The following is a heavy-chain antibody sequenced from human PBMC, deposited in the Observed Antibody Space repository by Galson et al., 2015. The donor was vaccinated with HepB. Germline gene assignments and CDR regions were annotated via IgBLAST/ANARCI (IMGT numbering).Heavy chain of an antibody. Sequence: SETLSLTCTVSDDSIRSRSWTWIRQPPGKGLEYIGYIFSTGSSNYNPSLKSRVTMSVDTSKNQFSLRLSSVTAADTAVYYCARSVFGVAGRYFDSWGQGTLVTVSS. CDR1: DDSIRSRS. CDR3: ARSVFGVAGRYFDS. J-gene: IGHJ4*02. D-gene: IGHD3-3*01. CDR2: IFSTGSS. V-gene: IGHV4-59*08.